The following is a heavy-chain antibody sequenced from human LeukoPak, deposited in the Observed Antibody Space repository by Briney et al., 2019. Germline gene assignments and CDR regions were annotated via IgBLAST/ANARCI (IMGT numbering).Heavy chain of an antibody. Sequence: SETLSLTCIVSGGSISSYYWSWIRQPPGKGLEWIGYIYYSGSTNYNPSLKSRVTISGDTSKNQFSLKLSSVTAADTAVYYCARDKGLAAAGHWYFDLWGRGTLVTVSS. D-gene: IGHD6-13*01. CDR3: ARDKGLAAAGHWYFDL. CDR2: IYYSGST. J-gene: IGHJ2*01. CDR1: GGSISSYY. V-gene: IGHV4-59*01.